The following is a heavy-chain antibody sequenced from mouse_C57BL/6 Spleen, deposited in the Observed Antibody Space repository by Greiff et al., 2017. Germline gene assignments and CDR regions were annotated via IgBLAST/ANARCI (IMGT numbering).Heavy chain of an antibody. D-gene: IGHD1-1*01. CDR3: ARSVYGSSPYYYAMDY. Sequence: VQLQQSGPELVKPGASVKISCKASGYAFSSSWMNWVKQRPGKGLEWIGRIYPGDGDTNYNGKFKGKATLTADKSSSTAYMQLSSLTSEDSAVYFCARSVYGSSPYYYAMDYWGQGTSVTVSS. CDR2: IYPGDGDT. CDR1: GYAFSSSW. J-gene: IGHJ4*01. V-gene: IGHV1-82*01.